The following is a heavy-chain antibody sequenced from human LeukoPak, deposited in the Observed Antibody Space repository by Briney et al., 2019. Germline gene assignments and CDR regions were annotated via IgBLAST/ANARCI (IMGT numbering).Heavy chain of an antibody. CDR2: IYWDDAK. CDR3: AHRPPSGGSFAMDV. CDR1: GFSLTTSGVG. V-gene: IGHV2-5*02. D-gene: IGHD2-15*01. J-gene: IGHJ6*02. Sequence: CGPTLVKPTQTLTLTCTFSGFSLTTSGVGVGWIRQPPGKALEWLALIYWDDAKRYSPSLKSRLTITKDTSENQVVLTMTNMDPVDTATYFCAHRPPSGGSFAMDVLGQGATVTVSS.